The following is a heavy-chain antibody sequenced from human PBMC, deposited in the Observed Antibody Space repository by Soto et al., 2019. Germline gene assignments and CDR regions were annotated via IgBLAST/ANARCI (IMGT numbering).Heavy chain of an antibody. J-gene: IGHJ4*02. V-gene: IGHV4-61*08. D-gene: IGHD3-16*01. Sequence: SQTLSLTCAVSGDSVKVVGYFWSWIRNSPGQALEWIGFIYNSGSTNSTPSLRSRITMSVDTSKNTFSLSLTSVTAADTAVYYCARGKGGLHYYFDSWGQGTPVTVSS. CDR3: ARGKGGLHYYFDS. CDR1: GDSVKVVGYF. CDR2: IYNSGST.